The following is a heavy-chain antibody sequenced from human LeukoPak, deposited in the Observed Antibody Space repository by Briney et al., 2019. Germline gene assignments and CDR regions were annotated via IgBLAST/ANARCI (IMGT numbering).Heavy chain of an antibody. CDR1: GFKFGDYD. CDR3: AKDRASGWYAPMDY. CDR2: ISGSAVRT. V-gene: IGHV3-23*01. D-gene: IGHD6-19*01. Sequence: GGSLRLSCAASGFKFGDYDMNWVRQAPGKGLNGVTSISGSAVRTSYAESVKGRLTISRDNSKNRLYLQMNSLTAEDTALYYCAKDRASGWYAPMDYWGRGTLVIVSS. J-gene: IGHJ4*02.